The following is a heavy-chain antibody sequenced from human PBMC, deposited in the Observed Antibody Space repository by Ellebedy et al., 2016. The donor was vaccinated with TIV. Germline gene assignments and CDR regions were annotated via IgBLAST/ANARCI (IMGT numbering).Heavy chain of an antibody. D-gene: IGHD3-22*01. CDR2: ISYDGSEK. Sequence: GGSLRLSXAASGFTFRSSGMHWVRQAPGKGLEWVAVISYDGSEKYYVDSVKGRFTISRDNAKNTLYLQMNSLRAEDTAVYYCVSQIALGYWGQGTLVTVSS. CDR3: VSQIALGY. V-gene: IGHV3-33*05. CDR1: GFTFRSSG. J-gene: IGHJ4*02.